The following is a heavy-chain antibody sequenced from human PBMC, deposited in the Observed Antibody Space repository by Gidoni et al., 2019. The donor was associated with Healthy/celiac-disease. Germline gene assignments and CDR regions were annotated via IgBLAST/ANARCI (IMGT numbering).Heavy chain of an antibody. V-gene: IGHV3-21*01. CDR2: ISSSSSYI. CDR3: TPLSMVRGGGLLSYNWFDP. D-gene: IGHD3-10*01. CDR1: GFTFRSYS. Sequence: EVQLVESGGGLVKPGGSLRLSCAASGFTFRSYSTNWVRQAPGKGLEWVSSISSSSSYIYYADSVKGRFTISRDNAKNSLYLQMNSLRAEDTAVYYCTPLSMVRGGGLLSYNWFDPWGQGTLVTVSS. J-gene: IGHJ5*02.